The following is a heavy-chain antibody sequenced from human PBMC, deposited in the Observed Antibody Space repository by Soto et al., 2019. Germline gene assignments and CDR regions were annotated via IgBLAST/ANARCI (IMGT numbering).Heavy chain of an antibody. CDR2: VYYSGST. CDR3: ARAFYDILSGYYRSPFDY. D-gene: IGHD3-9*01. J-gene: IGHJ4*02. V-gene: IGHV4-39*01. CDR1: GGSFSSDNYF. Sequence: PSETLSLTCTVSGGSFSSDNYFWGWIRQPPGKELEWIGSVYYSGSTYFNPSLKSRVTISVDTSKNQFSLGLSSVTAADTAVYYCARAFYDILSGYYRSPFDYWGQGTLVTVSS.